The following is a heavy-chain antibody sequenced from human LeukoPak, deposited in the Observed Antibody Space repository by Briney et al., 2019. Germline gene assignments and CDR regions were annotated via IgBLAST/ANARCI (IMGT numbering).Heavy chain of an antibody. Sequence: GGSLRLSCAASGFTFSSYAMHWVRQAPGKGLEWVAVISYDGSNKYYADSVKGRFTISRDNSKNTLYLQMNSLRAEDTAVYYCAKEDGSGRPKGMFDYWGQGTLVTVSS. CDR3: AKEDGSGRPKGMFDY. J-gene: IGHJ4*02. CDR1: GFTFSSYA. CDR2: ISYDGSNK. V-gene: IGHV3-30-3*01. D-gene: IGHD3-10*01.